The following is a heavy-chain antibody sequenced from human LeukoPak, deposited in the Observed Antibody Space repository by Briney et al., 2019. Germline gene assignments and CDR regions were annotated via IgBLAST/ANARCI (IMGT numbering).Heavy chain of an antibody. J-gene: IGHJ4*02. D-gene: IGHD3-3*01. V-gene: IGHV1-2*02. CDR1: GYSFTNYH. CDR3: ARFYDFWSGYSN. CDR2: INPNSGGT. Sequence: ASVKVSCNTSGYSFTNYHMHWVRQAPGQGLEWMGWINPNSGGTNYAQKFQGRVTMTRDTSISTAYMELSRLRSDDTAVYYCARFYDFWSGYSNWGQGTLVTVSS.